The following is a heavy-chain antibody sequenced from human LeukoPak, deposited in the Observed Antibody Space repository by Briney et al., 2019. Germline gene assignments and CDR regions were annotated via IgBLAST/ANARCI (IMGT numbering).Heavy chain of an antibody. J-gene: IGHJ4*02. CDR3: ARVNSGGSCYDY. D-gene: IGHD2-15*01. Sequence: PSQTLSLTCSVSTAGSITGYHWNWIRQSAGEGLEWIGRADTTGNTKYNPSLKSRVIISVDTSNKQFSLKLTSVTAADTAVYYCARVNSGGSCYDYWGQGTLVTVSS. CDR2: ADTTGNT. CDR1: TAGSITGYH. V-gene: IGHV4-4*07.